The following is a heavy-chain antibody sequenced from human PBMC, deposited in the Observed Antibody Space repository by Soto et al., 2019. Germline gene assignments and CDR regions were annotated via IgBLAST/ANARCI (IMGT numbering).Heavy chain of an antibody. J-gene: IGHJ6*02. V-gene: IGHV4-4*02. CDR3: ARDHIQHSCGWDYYYYGMDV. D-gene: IGHD6-19*01. CDR1: GGSISSSNW. Sequence: PSETLSLTCAVSGGSISSSNWWSWVRQPPGKELEWIGEIYHSGSTNYNPSLKSRVTISVDKSKNQFSLKLSSVTAADTAVYYCARDHIQHSCGWDYYYYGMDVWGQGSTVTVSS. CDR2: IYHSGST.